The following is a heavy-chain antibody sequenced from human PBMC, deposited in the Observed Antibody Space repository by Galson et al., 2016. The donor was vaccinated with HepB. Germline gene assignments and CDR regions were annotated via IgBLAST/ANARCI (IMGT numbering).Heavy chain of an antibody. D-gene: IGHD6-19*01. J-gene: IGHJ4*02. CDR2: IYSSGNT. CDR1: GDSVTTTSFY. V-gene: IGHV4-39*07. Sequence: SETLSLTCTVAGDSVTTTSFYWAWIRQPPGKGLEWIGSIYSSGNTYYNPSLKSRVTISVDTSRNQFSLKLSSVTAADTAIYYCARGYFFVWAVAGYYFDYGGQGILVTVSS. CDR3: ARGYFFVWAVAGYYFDY.